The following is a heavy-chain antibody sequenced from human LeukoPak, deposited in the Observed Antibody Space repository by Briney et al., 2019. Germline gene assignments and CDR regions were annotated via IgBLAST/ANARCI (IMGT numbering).Heavy chain of an antibody. CDR2: IRYDGSNK. CDR1: GFNFSSNG. J-gene: IGHJ5*02. V-gene: IGHV3-30*02. CDR3: AKTRRAAVNWFDP. D-gene: IGHD2-15*01. Sequence: PGGSLRLSCAASGFNFSSNGMHWVRQAPGKGLEWVAFIRYDGSNKYYADSVKGRFTISRDNSKNTLYLQMNSLRAEDTAVYYCAKTRRAAVNWFDPWGQGTLVTVSS.